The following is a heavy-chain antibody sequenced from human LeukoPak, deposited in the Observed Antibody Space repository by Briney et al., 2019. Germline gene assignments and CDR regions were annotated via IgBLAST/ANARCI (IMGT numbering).Heavy chain of an antibody. J-gene: IGHJ5*02. D-gene: IGHD4-11*01. Sequence: RASVKVSCKASGGTFSSYAISWVRQAPGQGLEWMGGIIPIFGTANYAQKFQGRVTITTDESTSTAYMELSSLRSEDTAVYYRARAPPVTTVTTFDPWGQGTLVTVSS. CDR2: IIPIFGTA. V-gene: IGHV1-69*05. CDR3: ARAPPVTTVTTFDP. CDR1: GGTFSSYA.